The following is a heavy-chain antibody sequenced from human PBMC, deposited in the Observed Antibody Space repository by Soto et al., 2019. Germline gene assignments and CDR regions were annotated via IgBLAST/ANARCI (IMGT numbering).Heavy chain of an antibody. Sequence: QLELQESGPGLVKPSETLSLTCTVSGGSISISSYYWGWIRQPPGKGLEWIGSIYYSGSTHYHPSLKSRVTLSVVTARNQCSLKLSSVTAADTAVYYCEADYGDQFDYWGQGSLVTVSS. CDR2: IYYSGST. CDR3: EADYGDQFDY. J-gene: IGHJ4*02. CDR1: GGSISISSYY. V-gene: IGHV4-39*01. D-gene: IGHD4-17*01.